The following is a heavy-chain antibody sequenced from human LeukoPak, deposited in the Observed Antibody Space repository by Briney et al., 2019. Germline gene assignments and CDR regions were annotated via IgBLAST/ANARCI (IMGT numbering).Heavy chain of an antibody. V-gene: IGHV1-46*01. D-gene: IGHD3-22*01. CDR2: INPSGGTT. CDR1: GCTFTSYH. CDR3: ARDTLSTTTIVVAPLWVY. J-gene: IGHJ4*02. Sequence: GASVRLSCKASGCTFTSYHVYWVRQAPGQGLEWMGVINPSGGTTTYAQKFQGRVTMTRDTSTDTVYMELSSLRSEDTAVYYCARDTLSTTTIVVAPLWVYWGQGTLVTVSS.